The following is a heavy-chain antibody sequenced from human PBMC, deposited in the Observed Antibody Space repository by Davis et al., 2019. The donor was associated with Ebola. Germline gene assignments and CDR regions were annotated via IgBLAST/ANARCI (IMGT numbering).Heavy chain of an antibody. J-gene: IGHJ4*02. Sequence: PSETLSLTCAVYGGSFSGYYWSWIRQPPGKGLEWIGEINHSGSTNYNPSLKSRVTISVDTSKNQFSLKLSSVTAADTAVYYCARGGGYDYGDYFDYWGQGTLVTVSS. CDR3: ARGGGYDYGDYFDY. CDR1: GGSFSGYY. D-gene: IGHD4-17*01. V-gene: IGHV4-34*01. CDR2: INHSGST.